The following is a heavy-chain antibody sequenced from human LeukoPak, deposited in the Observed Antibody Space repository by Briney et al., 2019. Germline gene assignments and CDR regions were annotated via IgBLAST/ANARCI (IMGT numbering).Heavy chain of an antibody. D-gene: IGHD1-1*01. CDR3: ARVSSGTYYYGMDV. Sequence: PSETLSLTCAVYGGSFSGYYWSWIRQPPGKGLEWIGYIYYSGSSDFNPSLQSRVTISVDTSKNQFSLALSSVTAADTAVYYCARVSSGTYYYGMDVWGQGTTVIVSS. J-gene: IGHJ6*02. CDR2: IYYSGSS. CDR1: GGSFSGYY. V-gene: IGHV4-59*08.